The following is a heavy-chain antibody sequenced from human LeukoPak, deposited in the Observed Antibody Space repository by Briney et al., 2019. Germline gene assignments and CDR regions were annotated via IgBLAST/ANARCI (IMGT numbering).Heavy chain of an antibody. J-gene: IGHJ4*02. V-gene: IGHV4-39*01. D-gene: IGHD3-10*01. Sequence: SETLSLTCTVSGDSVSSSSYYWGWIRQPPGKGLEWIGNIYYSGSTYYNPSLKSRVTISVDTSKSQFSLKLSSVTAADTAVYYCARGMYGSGSYYPFDYWGQGTLVTVSS. CDR1: GDSVSSSSYY. CDR3: ARGMYGSGSYYPFDY. CDR2: IYYSGST.